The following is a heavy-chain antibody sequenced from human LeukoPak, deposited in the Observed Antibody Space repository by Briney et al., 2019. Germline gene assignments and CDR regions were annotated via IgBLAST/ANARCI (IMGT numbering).Heavy chain of an antibody. Sequence: GGSLRLSCAASGFTFSTHWMIWVRQAPGKGLEWVANINQDGSEKQYVDSVKGRFSISRDNAKNSLYLQMNSLRAEDTAVYYCASGTGWIFDYWGQGTLVTVSS. J-gene: IGHJ4*02. D-gene: IGHD6-19*01. CDR2: INQDGSEK. V-gene: IGHV3-7*01. CDR3: ASGTGWIFDY. CDR1: GFTFSTHW.